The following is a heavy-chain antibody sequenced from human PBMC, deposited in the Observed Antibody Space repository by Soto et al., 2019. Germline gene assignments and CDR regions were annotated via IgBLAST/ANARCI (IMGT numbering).Heavy chain of an antibody. CDR3: ALYDFWSGVELGGGYYFDY. Sequence: SETLSLTCAVSAYSISSGYYWGWIRQPPGKGLEWIGSIYHSGSTYYNPSLKSRVTISVDTSKNQFSLKLSSVTAADTAVYYCALYDFWSGVELGGGYYFDYWGQGTLVTVSS. CDR2: IYHSGST. J-gene: IGHJ4*02. CDR1: AYSISSGYY. D-gene: IGHD3-3*01. V-gene: IGHV4-38-2*01.